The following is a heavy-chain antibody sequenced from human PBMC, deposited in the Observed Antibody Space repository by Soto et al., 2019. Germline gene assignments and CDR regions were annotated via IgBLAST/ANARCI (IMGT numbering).Heavy chain of an antibody. CDR2: ISYDGSHK. Sequence: QVQLVESGGGVVQPGRSLRLSCAASGFTFTNYAIHWVRQAPGKGLEWVAVISYDGSHKYYADSVKGRFTISRDNSKNTLYLQMNSLRVEDTALYYCARKGDPTNWGSGNAFDVWGQGTMVTVSS. CDR3: ARKGDPTNWGSGNAFDV. CDR1: GFTFTNYA. D-gene: IGHD7-27*01. J-gene: IGHJ3*01. V-gene: IGHV3-30-3*01.